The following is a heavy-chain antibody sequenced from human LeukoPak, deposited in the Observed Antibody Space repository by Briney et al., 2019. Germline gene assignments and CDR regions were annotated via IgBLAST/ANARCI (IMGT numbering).Heavy chain of an antibody. CDR2: ITSPVGHI. J-gene: IGHJ4*02. D-gene: IGHD6-19*01. CDR1: GFTFSTYS. Sequence: GGSLRLSCAASGFTFSTYSMNWVRQAPGKGLEWVASITSPVGHIYYADSLKGRITISRDNAKSSLYLQMNSLRAEDTAVYYCATDGQSSGWYGFDYGGQGPLVTVS. V-gene: IGHV3-21*01. CDR3: ATDGQSSGWYGFDY.